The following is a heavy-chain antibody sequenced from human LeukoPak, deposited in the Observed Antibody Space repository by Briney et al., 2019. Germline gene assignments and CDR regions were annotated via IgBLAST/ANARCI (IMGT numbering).Heavy chain of an antibody. CDR3: ARGGVATIDD. D-gene: IGHD5-12*01. CDR1: GGSISGYY. Sequence: SETLSLTCTVSGGSISGYYWSWIRQPPGKGLEWIGEINHSGSTNYNPSLKSRVTISVDTSKNQFSLKLSSVTAADTAVYYCARGGVATIDDWGQGTLVTVSS. CDR2: INHSGST. J-gene: IGHJ4*02. V-gene: IGHV4-34*01.